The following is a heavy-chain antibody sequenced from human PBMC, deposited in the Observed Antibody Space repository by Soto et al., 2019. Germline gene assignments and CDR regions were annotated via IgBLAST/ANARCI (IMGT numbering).Heavy chain of an antibody. CDR1: GGTFSSYS. J-gene: IGHJ4*02. CDR3: AREMGRGIRSFES. V-gene: IGHV1-69*12. CDR2: IIPIFGSP. Sequence: QGQLVQSGAEVKKPGSSGKVSCKASGGTFSSYSINWVRQAPGQGHEWVGGIIPIFGSPNYAKKFQGRVTINADGSTTTAYMEMSRLSSEETAVYYCAREMGRGIRSFESWGQGTLVAVSS.